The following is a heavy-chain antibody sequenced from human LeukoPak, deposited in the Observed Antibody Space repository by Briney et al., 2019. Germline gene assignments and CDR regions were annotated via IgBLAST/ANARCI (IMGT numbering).Heavy chain of an antibody. Sequence: PSQTLSLTCTVSGGSISSGSYYWSWIRQPAGTGLEWIVRIYTSGSTNYNPSLKSRVTISVDTSKNQFSLKLSSVTAADTAVYYCARGLVATITSGYYYYGMDVWGQGTTVTVSS. CDR1: GGSISSGSYY. V-gene: IGHV4-61*02. J-gene: IGHJ6*02. CDR2: IYTSGST. D-gene: IGHD5-12*01. CDR3: ARGLVATITSGYYYYGMDV.